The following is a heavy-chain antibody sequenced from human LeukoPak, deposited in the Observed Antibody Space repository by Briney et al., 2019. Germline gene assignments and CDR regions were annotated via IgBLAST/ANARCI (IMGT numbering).Heavy chain of an antibody. CDR2: ISYDGSNK. V-gene: IGHV3-30*18. Sequence: PGRSLRLSCAASGFTFSSYGMHWVRQAPGKGLEWVAVISYDGSNKYYADSVKGRFTISRDNSKNTLYLQMNSLRAEDTAVYYCAKESRGSGYDGVQTWYFDLWGRGTLVTVSS. J-gene: IGHJ2*01. CDR3: AKESRGSGYDGVQTWYFDL. CDR1: GFTFSSYG. D-gene: IGHD5-12*01.